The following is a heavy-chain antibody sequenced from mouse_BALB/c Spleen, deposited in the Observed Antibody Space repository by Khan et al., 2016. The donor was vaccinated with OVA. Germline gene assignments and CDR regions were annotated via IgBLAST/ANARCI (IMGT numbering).Heavy chain of an antibody. CDR1: GFSLSRYN. CDR2: IWGGGGT. CDR3: ARAYYRYDGYYAMDY. Sequence: QVQLKESGPGLVAPSQSLSITCTVSGFSLSRYNIHWVRQPPGKGLEWLGMIWGGGGTDYNSTLKSGLSISKDNSKSQVFLKMNSLQTDDSAMYYGARAYYRYDGYYAMDYWGQGTSVTVSS. J-gene: IGHJ4*01. D-gene: IGHD2-14*01. V-gene: IGHV2-6-4*01.